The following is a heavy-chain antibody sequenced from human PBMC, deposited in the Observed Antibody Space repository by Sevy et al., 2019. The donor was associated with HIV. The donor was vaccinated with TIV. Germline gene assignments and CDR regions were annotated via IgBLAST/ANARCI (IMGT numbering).Heavy chain of an antibody. D-gene: IGHD3-22*01. Sequence: ASVKVSCKASGYTFTSYDINWVRQATGQGLEWMGWMNPNSGNTGYAQKFQGRVTMTRNTSISTAYMELSSLRSEDTAVDYCASSTLNYDSSGYYTTSYYYYGMDVWGQGTTVTVSS. V-gene: IGHV1-8*01. CDR2: MNPNSGNT. CDR1: GYTFTSYD. J-gene: IGHJ6*02. CDR3: ASSTLNYDSSGYYTTSYYYYGMDV.